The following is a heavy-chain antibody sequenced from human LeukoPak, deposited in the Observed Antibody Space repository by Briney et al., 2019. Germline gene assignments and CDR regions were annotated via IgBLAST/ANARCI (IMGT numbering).Heavy chain of an antibody. J-gene: IGHJ5*02. CDR1: GYSISSGYY. D-gene: IGHD6-6*01. V-gene: IGHV4-38-2*02. CDR3: ARDASGWFDP. CDR2: IYHSGST. Sequence: PSETLSLTCAVSGYSISSGYYWGSIRPPPGKGLEWIGSIYHSGSTYYNPSLKSRVTISVDTSKNQFSLKLSSVTAADTAVYYCARDASGWFDPWGQGTLVTVSS.